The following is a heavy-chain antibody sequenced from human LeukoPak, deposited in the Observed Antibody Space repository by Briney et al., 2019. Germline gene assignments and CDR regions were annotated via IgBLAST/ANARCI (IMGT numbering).Heavy chain of an antibody. D-gene: IGHD1-20*01. Sequence: ASVKVSCKASGGTFSSYTISWVRQAPGQGLEWMGRINPNSGGTNYAQKFQGRVTMTRDTSISTAYMELSRLRSDDTAVYYCARDLAFNWNDETETDYWGQGTLVTVSS. J-gene: IGHJ4*02. CDR2: INPNSGGT. CDR3: ARDLAFNWNDETETDY. CDR1: GGTFSSYT. V-gene: IGHV1-2*06.